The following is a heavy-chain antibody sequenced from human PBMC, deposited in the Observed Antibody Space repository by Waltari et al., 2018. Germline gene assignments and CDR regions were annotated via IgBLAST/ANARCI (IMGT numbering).Heavy chain of an antibody. V-gene: IGHV1-58*01. D-gene: IGHD5-18*01. J-gene: IGHJ3*02. CDR3: AALSLLRWRADAFDI. CDR2: IVVGSGNT. Sequence: QMQLVQSGPEVKKTGTSVKVSCKASGFTFTSSAVQWVRQARGQRLEWIGWIVVGSGNTNYAQKFQERVTITRDMSTSTAYMELSSLRSEDTAVYYCAALSLLRWRADAFDIWGQGTMVTVSS. CDR1: GFTFTSSA.